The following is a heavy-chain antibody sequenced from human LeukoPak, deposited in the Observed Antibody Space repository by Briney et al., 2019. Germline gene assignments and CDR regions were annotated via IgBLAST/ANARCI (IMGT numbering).Heavy chain of an antibody. D-gene: IGHD3-22*01. CDR3: ARVGHYDSSGYWGY. V-gene: IGHV3-30-3*01. J-gene: IGHJ4*02. CDR2: ISYDGSNK. Sequence: GGSLRLSCAASGFTFSSYAMHWVRQAPGKGLEWVAVISYDGSNKYYADSVKGRFTISRDNSKNTLYLQMNSLRAEDTALYYCARVGHYDSSGYWGYWGQGTLVTVSS. CDR1: GFTFSSYA.